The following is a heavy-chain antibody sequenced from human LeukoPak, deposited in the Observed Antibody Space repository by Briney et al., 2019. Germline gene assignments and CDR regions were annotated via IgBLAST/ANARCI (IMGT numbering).Heavy chain of an antibody. J-gene: IGHJ4*02. CDR1: GGSLSSSY. CDR2: ISNSGST. V-gene: IGHV4-59*01. D-gene: IGHD6-13*01. Sequence: SETLSLTCAVSGGSLSSSYWSWIRQPPGKGLEWIGYISNSGSTSYNASLKSRVTISADTSKKQFSLKLSSVTAADTAVYYCARQQPKAYFDYWGQGTLVTVSS. CDR3: ARQQPKAYFDY.